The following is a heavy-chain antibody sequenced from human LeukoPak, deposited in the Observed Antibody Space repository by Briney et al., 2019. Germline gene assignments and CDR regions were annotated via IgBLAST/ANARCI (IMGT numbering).Heavy chain of an antibody. D-gene: IGHD5-12*01. V-gene: IGHV5-51*01. CDR2: IYPGDSDT. CDR1: GYIFTRYW. Sequence: GESLKISCKGSGYIFTRYWIGWVRQLPGKGLEWMGIIYPGDSDTRYSPSFQGQVTISADKSITTACLQWSSLKASDTAMYYCARPGGSGYGSFDYWGQGTLVTVSS. CDR3: ARPGGSGYGSFDY. J-gene: IGHJ4*02.